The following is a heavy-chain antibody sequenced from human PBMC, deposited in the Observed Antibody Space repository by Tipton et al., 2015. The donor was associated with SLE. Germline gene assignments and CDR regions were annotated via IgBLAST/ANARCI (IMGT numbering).Heavy chain of an antibody. J-gene: IGHJ3*02. CDR3: ARDSRFLEWFHAFDI. V-gene: IGHV4-39*07. Sequence: TLSLTCTVSGGSISSSSYYWGWIRQPPGKGLEWIGEINHSGSTNYNPSLKSRVTISVDTSKNQFSLKLSSVTAADTAVYYCARDSRFLEWFHAFDIWGQGTMVAVSS. CDR2: INHSGST. D-gene: IGHD3-3*01. CDR1: GGSISSSSYY.